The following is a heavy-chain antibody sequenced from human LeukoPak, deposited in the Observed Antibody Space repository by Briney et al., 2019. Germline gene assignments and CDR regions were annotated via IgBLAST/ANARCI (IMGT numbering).Heavy chain of an antibody. CDR2: IKQDGSEK. J-gene: IGHJ4*02. D-gene: IGHD3-10*01. Sequence: GGSLRLSCAASGFTFSSFWMTWVRQAPGKGLGWVANIKQDGSEKYYVDSVKGRFTISRDNAKNSLYLQMNSLRAEDTAVYYCARNWQFGRGVFDYWGQGTLVTVSS. V-gene: IGHV3-7*03. CDR3: ARNWQFGRGVFDY. CDR1: GFTFSSFW.